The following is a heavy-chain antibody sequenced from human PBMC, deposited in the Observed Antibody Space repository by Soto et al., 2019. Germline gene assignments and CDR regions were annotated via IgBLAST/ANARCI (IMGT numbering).Heavy chain of an antibody. CDR1: GFTFSSYT. CDR2: SSDRRTGNT. J-gene: IGHJ4*02. CDR3: TTWLTAHFDY. Sequence: GGSLRLSCAASGFTFSSYTLNWVRRAPGRGLEWVATSSDRRTGNTHYSDSVRGRFTLSRDYSRNILFLQMDSLRADDTALYYCTTWLTAHFDYWGRGTQVTVSS. V-gene: IGHV3-23*01. D-gene: IGHD2-21*02.